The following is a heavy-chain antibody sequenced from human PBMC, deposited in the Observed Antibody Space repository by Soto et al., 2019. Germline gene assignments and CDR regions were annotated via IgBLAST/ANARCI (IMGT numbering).Heavy chain of an antibody. V-gene: IGHV3-33*01. D-gene: IGHD3-10*01. CDR3: ARGAYGSGSYYALYYYYGMGV. Sequence: GGSLRLSCAASGFTFSSYGMHWVRQAPGKGLEWVAVIWYDGSNKYYADSVKGRFTISRDNSKNTLYLQMNSLRAEDTAVYYCARGAYGSGSYYALYYYYGMGVWGQGTTVTVSS. CDR1: GFTFSSYG. J-gene: IGHJ6*02. CDR2: IWYDGSNK.